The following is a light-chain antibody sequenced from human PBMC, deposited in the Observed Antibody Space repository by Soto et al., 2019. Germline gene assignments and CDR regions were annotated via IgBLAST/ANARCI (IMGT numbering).Light chain of an antibody. CDR1: QSISNS. V-gene: IGKV1-39*01. Sequence: DIQMTQSPSSLSASVGDRVTITSRASQSISNSVNWYQQKPGKAPKLLISGASSLKNGVPSRFSGSGSGTDFTLTISSLQPEDFATYSCQQSYTIPTFGPGTTVDIK. J-gene: IGKJ3*01. CDR2: GAS. CDR3: QQSYTIPT.